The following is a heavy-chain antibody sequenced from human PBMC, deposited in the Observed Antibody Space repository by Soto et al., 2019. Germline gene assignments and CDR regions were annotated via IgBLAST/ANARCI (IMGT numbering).Heavy chain of an antibody. D-gene: IGHD2-21*02. V-gene: IGHV3-30-3*01. CDR3: ARSYCGDDCALDH. CDR2: ISSDGNSK. CDR1: GFIFSNYV. Sequence: QVQLVESGGGVVQPGRSLRLSCAASGFIFSNYVMHWVRQAPGKGLEWVAVISSDGNSKHYADSVKGRFTISRDNSKSTLYVQMNSLRAEDTAVYYCARSYCGDDCALDHWGQGTLVTVSS. J-gene: IGHJ4*02.